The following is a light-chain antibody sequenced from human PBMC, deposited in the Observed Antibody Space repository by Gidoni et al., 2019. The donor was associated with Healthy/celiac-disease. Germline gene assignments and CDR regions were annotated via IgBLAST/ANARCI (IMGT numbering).Light chain of an antibody. J-gene: IGKJ3*01. Sequence: EILLPQSPATLSLSPGERPTLPCRSSQSVSSYLAWYQQKPGQAPSLLIYDASNRATGIPARFSGSGSRTDFTLTISSLEPEDFAVYYCQQRSNWPRLFTFGPGTKVDIK. V-gene: IGKV3-11*01. CDR2: DAS. CDR1: QSVSSY. CDR3: QQRSNWPRLFT.